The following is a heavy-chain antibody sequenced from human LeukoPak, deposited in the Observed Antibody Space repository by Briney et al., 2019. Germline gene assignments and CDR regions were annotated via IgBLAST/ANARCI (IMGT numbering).Heavy chain of an antibody. CDR3: ARSVVVTTLFDY. CDR2: ISYDGSNK. J-gene: IGHJ4*02. D-gene: IGHD3-22*01. CDR1: EFTFSSYA. Sequence: GGSLRLSCAASEFTFSSYAMHWVRQAPGKGLEWVAVISYDGSNKYYADSVKGRFTISRDNSKNTLYLQMNSLRAEDTAVYYCARSVVVTTLFDYWGQGTLVTVSS. V-gene: IGHV3-30*04.